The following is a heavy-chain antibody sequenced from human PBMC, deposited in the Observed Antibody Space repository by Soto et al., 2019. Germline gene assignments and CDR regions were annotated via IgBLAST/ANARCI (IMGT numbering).Heavy chain of an antibody. CDR3: ARASSSGRDNYYYYGMDV. D-gene: IGHD6-19*01. V-gene: IGHV6-1*01. CDR2: TYYRSKWYN. J-gene: IGHJ6*02. CDR1: GDSVSSNSAA. Sequence: QPLSLTCAISGDSVSSNSAAWNWIRQSPSRGLEWLGRTYYRSKWYNDYAVSVKSRITINPDTSKNRFSLQLNSVTPEDTAVYYCARASSSGRDNYYYYGMDVWGQGTTVTVSS.